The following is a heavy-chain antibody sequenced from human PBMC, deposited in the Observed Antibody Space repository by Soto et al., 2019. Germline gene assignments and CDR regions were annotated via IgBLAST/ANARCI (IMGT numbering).Heavy chain of an antibody. CDR1: GGSISSSGCY. Sequence: SETLSLTCTVSGGSISSSGCYWGWIRQPPGKGLEWIGNVYYGGSTYYNPSLKSRVTISVETSKSQFSLKLSSVTAADTAVYYCAGGDYYHSSGYYFYYYTMDVWGQGTTLTVSS. CDR2: VYYGGST. V-gene: IGHV4-39*01. D-gene: IGHD3-22*01. J-gene: IGHJ6*02. CDR3: AGGDYYHSSGYYFYYYTMDV.